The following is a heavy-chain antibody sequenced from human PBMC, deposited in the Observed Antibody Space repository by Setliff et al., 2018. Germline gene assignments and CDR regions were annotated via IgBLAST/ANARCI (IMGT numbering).Heavy chain of an antibody. CDR1: GFTFSSYW. J-gene: IGHJ4*02. CDR3: ARVASGWWWFDY. CDR2: INPDGSTT. Sequence: RLSCAASGFTFSSYWMHWVRQAPGKGLVWVSRINPDGSTTSYADSVKGRFTISRDNAKNTVYLQMNSLRAEDTAVYYCARVASGWWWFDYWGQGTLVTVSS. D-gene: IGHD6-19*01. V-gene: IGHV3-74*01.